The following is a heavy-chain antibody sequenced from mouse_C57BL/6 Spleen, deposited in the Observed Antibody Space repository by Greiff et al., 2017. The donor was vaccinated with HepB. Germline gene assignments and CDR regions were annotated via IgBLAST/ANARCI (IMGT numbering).Heavy chain of an antibody. D-gene: IGHD2-2*01. V-gene: IGHV1-54*01. Sequence: VQLQQSGAELVRPGTSVKVSCKASGYAFTNYLIEWVKQRPGQGLEWIGVINPGSGGTNYNEKFKGKATMTADKSSSTAYMQLSSLTSEDSAVYFGERDGYDEGAYCAMEYWGQGTAVTVSS. CDR2: INPGSGGT. CDR1: GYAFTNYL. CDR3: ERDGYDEGAYCAMEY. J-gene: IGHJ4*01.